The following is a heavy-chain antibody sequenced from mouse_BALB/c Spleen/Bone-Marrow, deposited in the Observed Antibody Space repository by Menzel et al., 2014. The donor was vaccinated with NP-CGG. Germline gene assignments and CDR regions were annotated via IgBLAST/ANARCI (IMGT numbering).Heavy chain of an antibody. Sequence: EVQGVESGGGLVQPGGSLKLSCAASGYTFSSYTMSWVRQTPEKRLEWVAYISNGGGSTYYPDTVKGRFTIPRDNAKNTLYLQMSSLKSEDTAMYYCARGGYYFDYWGQGTTLTVSS. V-gene: IGHV5-12-2*01. CDR1: GYTFSSYT. J-gene: IGHJ2*01. CDR2: ISNGGGST. CDR3: ARGGYYFDY.